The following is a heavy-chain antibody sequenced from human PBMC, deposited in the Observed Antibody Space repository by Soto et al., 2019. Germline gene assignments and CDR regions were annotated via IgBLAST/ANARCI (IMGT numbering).Heavy chain of an antibody. V-gene: IGHV1-3*05. CDR1: GYTFTSYA. CDR3: ARSAISPFGGLIGPFDY. Sequence: QVQLVQSGAEEKKPGASVKVSCEASGYTFTSYAIHWVRQAPGQRLEWMGWINAGNGNTESSQKCQGRVTITRDTSASTAYMELRSLRSEDTAVYYCARSAISPFGGLIGPFDYWGQGNLVIVST. J-gene: IGHJ4*02. D-gene: IGHD3-16*02. CDR2: INAGNGNT.